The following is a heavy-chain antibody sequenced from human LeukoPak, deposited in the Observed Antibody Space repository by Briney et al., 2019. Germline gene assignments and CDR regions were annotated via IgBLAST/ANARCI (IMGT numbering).Heavy chain of an antibody. V-gene: IGHV3-64D*08. D-gene: IGHD5-12*01. CDR2: ITSNGGST. J-gene: IGHJ4*02. CDR3: VKPLGPAGYGYYFDY. Sequence: GGSLRLSCSASAFTFSNYAMHWVRQAPGKGLEYVSAITSNGGSTYYADFVKGRFTISRDNSKNTLYLQMSSLRVEDTALYYCVKPLGPAGYGYYFDYWGQGTLVTVSS. CDR1: AFTFSNYA.